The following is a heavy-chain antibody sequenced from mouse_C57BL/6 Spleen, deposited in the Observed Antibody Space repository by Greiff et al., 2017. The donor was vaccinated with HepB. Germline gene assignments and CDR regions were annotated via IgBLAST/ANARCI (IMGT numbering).Heavy chain of an antibody. CDR2: ISYDGSN. CDR1: GYSITSGYY. D-gene: IGHD2-4*01. V-gene: IGHV3-6*01. CDR3: ARWNYDYDYWYFDV. Sequence: EVKLMESGPGLVKPSQSLSLTCSVTGYSITSGYYWNWIRQFPGNKLEWMGYISYDGSNNYNPSLKNRISITRDTSKNQFFLKLNSVTTEDTATYYCARWNYDYDYWYFDVWGTGTTVTVSS. J-gene: IGHJ1*03.